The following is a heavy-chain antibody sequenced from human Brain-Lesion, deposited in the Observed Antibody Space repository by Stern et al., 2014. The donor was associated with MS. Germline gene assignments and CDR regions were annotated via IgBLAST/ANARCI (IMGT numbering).Heavy chain of an antibody. J-gene: IGHJ4*02. CDR3: ATYYYDSTGYNDF. CDR1: GYTFTGYY. V-gene: IGHV1-2*04. D-gene: IGHD3-22*01. CDR2: INPKRGGT. Sequence: QLVQSGAEVKKPGASVKVSCKASGYTFTGYYMHWVRQAPGQGLEWIGWINPKRGGTNYAQKFQGWVTMTRDTSINTAYMELSRLRSDDTAVYYCATYYYDSTGYNDFWGQGTLVTVSS.